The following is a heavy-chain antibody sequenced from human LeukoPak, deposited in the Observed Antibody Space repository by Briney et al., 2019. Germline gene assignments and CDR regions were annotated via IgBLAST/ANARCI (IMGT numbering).Heavy chain of an antibody. J-gene: IGHJ6*03. D-gene: IGHD3-9*01. Sequence: GSSVKVSCKASGGTFSSYAISWVRQAPGQGLEWMGGIIPIFGTANYAQKFQGRVTITADKSTSTAYMELSSLRSEDTAVYYCARDGTILRYFDWFLNYYYYYMDVWGKGTTVTVSS. CDR1: GGTFSSYA. V-gene: IGHV1-69*06. CDR2: IIPIFGTA. CDR3: ARDGTILRYFDWFLNYYYYYMDV.